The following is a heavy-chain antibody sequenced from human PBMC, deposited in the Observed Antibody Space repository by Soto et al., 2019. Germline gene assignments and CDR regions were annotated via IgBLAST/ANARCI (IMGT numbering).Heavy chain of an antibody. J-gene: IGHJ4*02. CDR1: GFTFSSYG. V-gene: IGHV3-30*18. D-gene: IGHD3-9*01. Sequence: GGSLRLSCAASGFTFSSYGMHWVRQAPGKGLEWVAVISYDGSNKYYADSVKGRFTISRDNSKNTLYLQMNSLRAEDTAVYYCAKSELRYFDWLLSGPDYWGQGTLVTVS. CDR3: AKSELRYFDWLLSGPDY. CDR2: ISYDGSNK.